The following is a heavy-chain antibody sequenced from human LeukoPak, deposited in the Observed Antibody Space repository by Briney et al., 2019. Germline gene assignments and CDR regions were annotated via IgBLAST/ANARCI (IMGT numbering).Heavy chain of an antibody. V-gene: IGHV4-59*13. CDR1: GGSISTYY. CDR2: ISDSGST. CDR3: AKNYQPLLPIQANWFDP. D-gene: IGHD2-2*01. Sequence: ASGTLSLTCTVSGGSISTYYWSWIRQPPGKGLEWIGYISDSGSTHYNPSLKSRVTISVDTSKNQFSLKLRSVTAADTANYYCAKNYQPLLPIQANWFDPWGQGTLVTVSS. J-gene: IGHJ5*02.